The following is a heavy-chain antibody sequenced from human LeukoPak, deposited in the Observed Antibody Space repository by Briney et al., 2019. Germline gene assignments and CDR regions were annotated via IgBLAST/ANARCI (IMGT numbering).Heavy chain of an antibody. V-gene: IGHV4-61*03. J-gene: IGHJ4*02. CDR3: ARSQNYYGSGDY. Sequence: PSETLSLTCTVSGDSVSNGHYYWSWLRQPPGKALEWIGYIYYTGKTYYNPSLEGRVTILVDTSRNPFSVKLSSVTAADTAVYYCARSQNYYGSGDYWSQGTLVTVSS. CDR2: IYYTGKT. D-gene: IGHD3-10*01. CDR1: GDSVSNGHYY.